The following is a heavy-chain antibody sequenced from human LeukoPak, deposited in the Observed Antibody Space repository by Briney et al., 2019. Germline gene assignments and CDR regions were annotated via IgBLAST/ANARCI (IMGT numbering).Heavy chain of an antibody. CDR1: GGSISSSSYY. Sequence: SETLSLTCTVSGGSISSSSYYWGWIRQPPGKGLEWIGSIYYSGSTYYNPSLKSRVTISVDTSKNQFSLKLSSVTAADTAVYYCARHARGPRPRGHNYDYVWGSYRQPNWFDPWGQGTLVTVSS. CDR3: ARHARGPRPRGHNYDYVWGSYRQPNWFDP. D-gene: IGHD3-16*02. J-gene: IGHJ5*02. CDR2: IYYSGST. V-gene: IGHV4-39*01.